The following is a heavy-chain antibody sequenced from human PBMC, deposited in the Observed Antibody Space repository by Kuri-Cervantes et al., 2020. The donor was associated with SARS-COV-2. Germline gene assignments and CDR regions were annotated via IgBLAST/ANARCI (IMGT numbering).Heavy chain of an antibody. V-gene: IGHV1-18*01. CDR3: ARDRGGSRFLEWLLLDAFDI. CDR1: GYTFTSYG. CDR2: ISAYNGNT. D-gene: IGHD3-3*01. Sequence: ASVKVSCKASGYTFTSYGISWVRQAPGQGLEWMGWISAYNGNTNYAQKLQGRVTMTTDTSTSTAYMELRSLRSEDTAVYYCARDRGGSRFLEWLLLDAFDIWGQGTMVTVSS. J-gene: IGHJ3*02.